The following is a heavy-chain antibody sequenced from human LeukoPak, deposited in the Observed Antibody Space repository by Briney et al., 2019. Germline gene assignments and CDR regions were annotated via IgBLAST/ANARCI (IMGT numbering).Heavy chain of an antibody. CDR3: ASSSDIYGSGSYFNSLGDV. Sequence: PGGSLRLSCAASGFTVSSNYMSWVRQAPGKGLEWVSVIYSGGSTYYADSVKGRFTISRDNSKNTLYLQMNSLGAEDTAVYYCASSSDIYGSGSYFNSLGDVWGKGTTVSISS. D-gene: IGHD3-10*01. J-gene: IGHJ6*04. CDR1: GFTVSSNY. CDR2: IYSGGST. V-gene: IGHV3-53*01.